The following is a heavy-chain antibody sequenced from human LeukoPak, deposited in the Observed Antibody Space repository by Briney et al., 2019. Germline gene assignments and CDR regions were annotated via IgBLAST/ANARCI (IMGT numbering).Heavy chain of an antibody. D-gene: IGHD3-10*01. Sequence: GGSLRLSCSASGFIFSPYAMHWVRQAPGKGLEWVSAISGSGTSTYYADSVKGRFTISRDNSKNTLYLQMNSLRAEDTAAYYCAKVPDYYGSGSYDYWGQGTLVTVSS. CDR3: AKVPDYYGSGSYDY. V-gene: IGHV3-23*01. CDR1: GFIFSPYA. CDR2: ISGSGTST. J-gene: IGHJ4*02.